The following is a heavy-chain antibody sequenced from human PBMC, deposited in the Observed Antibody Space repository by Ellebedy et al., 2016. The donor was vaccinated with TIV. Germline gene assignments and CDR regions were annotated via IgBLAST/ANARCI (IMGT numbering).Heavy chain of an antibody. CDR3: ARGDYYDSSGYVSVVGVDY. Sequence: AASVKVSCKVSGYTLTELSMHWVRQAPGKGLEWMGGFDPEDGETIYAQKFQGRVTMTEDTSTDTAYMELSSLRSEDTAVYYCARGDYYDSSGYVSVVGVDYWGQGTLVTVSS. CDR2: FDPEDGET. J-gene: IGHJ4*02. D-gene: IGHD3-22*01. V-gene: IGHV1-24*01. CDR1: GYTLTELS.